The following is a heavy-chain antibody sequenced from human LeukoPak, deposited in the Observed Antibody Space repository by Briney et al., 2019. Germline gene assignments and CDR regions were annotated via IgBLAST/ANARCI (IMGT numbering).Heavy chain of an antibody. CDR1: GFTFSSYW. J-gene: IGHJ5*02. CDR2: IKQDGSEK. D-gene: IGHD4-17*01. CDR3: ARDVGYSDPYNYFDP. Sequence: PGGSLRLSCAASGFTFSSYWMSWVRQAPGKGLEWVANIKQDGSEKYYVDSVKGRFTISRDNAKNSLYLQMNSLRAEDTAVYYRARDVGYSDPYNYFDPWGQGTLVTVSS. V-gene: IGHV3-7*01.